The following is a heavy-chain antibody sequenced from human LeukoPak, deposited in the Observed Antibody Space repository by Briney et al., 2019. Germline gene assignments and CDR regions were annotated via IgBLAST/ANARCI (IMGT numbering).Heavy chain of an antibody. V-gene: IGHV4-59*01. J-gene: IGHJ6*03. CDR2: IYYSGST. CDR3: ARRSYYDFWSGSPDYYYYYMDV. D-gene: IGHD3-3*01. CDR1: GGSISSYY. Sequence: TSETLSLTCTVSGGSISSYYWSWIRQPPGKGLEWIGYIYYSGSTNYNPSLESRVTISVDTSKNQFSLKLSSVTAADTAVYYCARRSYYDFWSGSPDYYYYYMDVWGKGTTVTVSS.